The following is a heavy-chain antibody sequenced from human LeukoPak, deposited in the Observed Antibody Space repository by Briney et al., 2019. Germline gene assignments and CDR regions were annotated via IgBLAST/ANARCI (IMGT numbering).Heavy chain of an antibody. CDR2: IWSDASNR. D-gene: IGHD4-11*01. V-gene: IGHV3-33*01. J-gene: IGHJ4*01. Sequence: HPGGSLRLSCAASGFIFSHYDMHWVRQAPGKGLEWVAVIWSDASNRFYAGSVKGRFTISRDNSQNTLFLQMNSLRAEDTAMYYCARDAQRGFDYSNSLKYWGHGTLVTVSS. CDR3: ARDAQRGFDYSNSLKY. CDR1: GFIFSHYD.